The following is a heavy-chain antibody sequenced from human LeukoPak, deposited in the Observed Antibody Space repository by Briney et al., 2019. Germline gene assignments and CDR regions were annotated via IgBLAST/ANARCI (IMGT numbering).Heavy chain of an antibody. J-gene: IGHJ4*02. Sequence: GGSLRLSCAASGFTFSRYWMSWVRQAPGKGLEWVANINLDGSEKYYVDSVKGRFTISRDNAKNSLYLQMNSLKTEDTAVYYCTTGPSNSSGSYWGQGTLVTVSS. CDR2: INLDGSEK. CDR1: GFTFSRYW. V-gene: IGHV3-7*03. CDR3: TTGPSNSSGSY. D-gene: IGHD6-19*01.